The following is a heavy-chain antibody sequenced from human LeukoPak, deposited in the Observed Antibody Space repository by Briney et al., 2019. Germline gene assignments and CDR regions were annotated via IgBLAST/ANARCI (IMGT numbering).Heavy chain of an antibody. CDR2: ITSSGYYT. V-gene: IGHV3-11*05. D-gene: IGHD2-15*01. J-gene: IGHJ5*02. CDR3: ARVSKAANPTSDSPWFDP. CDR1: GFTFSDNY. Sequence: GESLRLSCAASGFTFSDNYMTWIRQAPMKELEWVSYITSSGYYTNYGDSVKGRFTMSRDNAKKSLYLQMDSLRAEDTAVYYCARVSKAANPTSDSPWFDPWGQGTLVTVSS.